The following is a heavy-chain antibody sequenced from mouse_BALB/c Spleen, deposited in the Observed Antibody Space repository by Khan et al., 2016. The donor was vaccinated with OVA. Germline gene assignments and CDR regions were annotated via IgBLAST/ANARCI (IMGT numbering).Heavy chain of an antibody. CDR2: ISSGGSYT. CDR1: GFTFSTYG. D-gene: IGHD1-1*01. V-gene: IGHV5-6*01. Sequence: EVELVESGGDLVKPEGSLKLSCAASGFTFSTYGMSWVRQTPDKRLEWVATISSGGSYTYNPDSVQARFTISSDNATNTLYLQMSSLKSEDTAMFYCARLAYYYGSEGFAYWGQGTLVTVSA. J-gene: IGHJ3*01. CDR3: ARLAYYYGSEGFAY.